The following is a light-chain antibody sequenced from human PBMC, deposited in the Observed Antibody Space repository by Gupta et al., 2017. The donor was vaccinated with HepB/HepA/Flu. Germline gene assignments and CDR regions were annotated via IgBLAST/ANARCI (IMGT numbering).Light chain of an antibody. Sequence: QSVLTQPASVSGSPGQSITISSTGTGSDIGAYDFVSWYQQHPGKAPKLLIYDVNNRTSGVSVRFSGSKSGNTASLTISGRKAEEETDYYCSAHTTSNTLVFGGGTKLTVL. CDR3: SAHTTSNTLV. CDR2: DVN. CDR1: GSDIGAYDF. V-gene: IGLV2-14*03. J-gene: IGLJ2*01.